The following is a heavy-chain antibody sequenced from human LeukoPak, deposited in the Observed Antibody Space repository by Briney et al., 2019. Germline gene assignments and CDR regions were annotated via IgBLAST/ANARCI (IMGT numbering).Heavy chain of an antibody. CDR2: IYHSGST. J-gene: IGHJ4*02. V-gene: IGHV4-4*02. Sequence: PSETLSLTCAVSGGSISSSNWWSWVRQPPGKGLEWIGEIYHSGSTNYNPSLKSRVTISVDTSKNQFSLKLSSVTAADTAVYYCARGRRTYYYDSSGYYYFDYWGQGTLVTVSS. D-gene: IGHD3-22*01. CDR3: ARGRRTYYYDSSGYYYFDY. CDR1: GGSISSSNW.